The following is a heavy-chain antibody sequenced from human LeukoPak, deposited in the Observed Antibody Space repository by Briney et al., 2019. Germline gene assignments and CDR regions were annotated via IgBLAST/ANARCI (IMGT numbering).Heavy chain of an antibody. CDR3: ARGGGDGTRYYYYYYGMDV. V-gene: IGHV4-59*12. CDR1: GGSISSYY. Sequence: SETLSLTCTVSGGSISSYYWSWIRQPPGKGLEWIGYIYYSGSTNYNPSLKSRVTISVDTSKNQFSLKLSSVTAADTAVYYCARGGGDGTRYYYYYYGMDVWGQGTTVTVSS. CDR2: IYYSGST. D-gene: IGHD1-7*01. J-gene: IGHJ6*02.